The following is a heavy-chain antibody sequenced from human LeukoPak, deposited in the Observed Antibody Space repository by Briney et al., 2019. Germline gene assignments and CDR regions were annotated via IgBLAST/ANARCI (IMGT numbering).Heavy chain of an antibody. Sequence: GGFLRLSCAASGFTFSSYAMHWVRQAPGKGLEWVAVISYDGSNKYYADSVKGRFTISRDNSKNTLYLQMNSLRAEDTAVYYCARGIRDSGYDYEGFDYWGQGTLVTVSS. CDR2: ISYDGSNK. J-gene: IGHJ4*02. CDR1: GFTFSSYA. CDR3: ARGIRDSGYDYEGFDY. V-gene: IGHV3-30-3*01. D-gene: IGHD5-12*01.